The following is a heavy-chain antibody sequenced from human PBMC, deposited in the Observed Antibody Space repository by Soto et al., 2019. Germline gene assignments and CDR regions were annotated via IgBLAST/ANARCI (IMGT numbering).Heavy chain of an antibody. Sequence: QVQLVESGGGLVKPGGSLRLSCAASGFTFSDYYMSWIRQAPGKGLEWVSYISSSSSYTNYAASVKGRFTISRDNAKNSLYLQMNSLRAEDTAVYYCARDQRYCSGGSCYRDYYYGMDVWGQGTTVTVSS. CDR3: ARDQRYCSGGSCYRDYYYGMDV. CDR1: GFTFSDYY. D-gene: IGHD2-15*01. V-gene: IGHV3-11*05. J-gene: IGHJ6*02. CDR2: ISSSSSYT.